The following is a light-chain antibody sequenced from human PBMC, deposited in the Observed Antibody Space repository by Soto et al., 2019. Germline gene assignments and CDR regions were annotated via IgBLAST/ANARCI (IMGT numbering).Light chain of an antibody. CDR3: QQYGSSPPYT. CDR1: QSVSSSY. V-gene: IGKV3-20*01. J-gene: IGKJ2*01. Sequence: EIVLTQSPGTLSLSPGERATLSCRASQSVSSSYLAWYQQKPGQAPRLLIYGASSRATGIPDRFSGSGSGTDFTLTISRLEPEVFAVYYCQQYGSSPPYTFGRGTKLEIK. CDR2: GAS.